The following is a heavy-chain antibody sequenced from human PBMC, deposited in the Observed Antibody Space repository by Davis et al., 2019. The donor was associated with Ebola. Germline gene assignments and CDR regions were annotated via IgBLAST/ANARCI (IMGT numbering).Heavy chain of an antibody. CDR1: GGSFSGYY. V-gene: IGHV4-34*01. D-gene: IGHD2/OR15-2a*01. CDR3: AILLGRYYYYGMDV. J-gene: IGHJ6*04. Sequence: MPSETLSLTCAVYGGSFSGYYWSWIRQPPGKSLEWIGYIYHSGSTHYNPSLKSRVTISVDTSKNQFSLKLSSVTAADTAVYYCAILLGRYYYYGMDVWGKGTTVTVSS. CDR2: IYHSGST.